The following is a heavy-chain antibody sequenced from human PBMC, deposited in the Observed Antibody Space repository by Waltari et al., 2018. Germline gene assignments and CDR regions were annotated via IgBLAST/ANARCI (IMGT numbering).Heavy chain of an antibody. J-gene: IGHJ5*02. Sequence: QVQLVQSGAEVKKPGASVKVSCKSSGYTFTSHCMHWVRQAPGQGPEWMGGINPNVVDEKSGTQKYQGRRTMSRDTSKTTDDMELGSLRSEETAIYDCERDNTYTRERSGWWFDPWGQGTLVTVSS. V-gene: IGHV1-46*01. D-gene: IGHD6-19*01. CDR1: GYTFTSHC. CDR2: INPNVVDE. CDR3: ERDNTYTRERSGWWFDP.